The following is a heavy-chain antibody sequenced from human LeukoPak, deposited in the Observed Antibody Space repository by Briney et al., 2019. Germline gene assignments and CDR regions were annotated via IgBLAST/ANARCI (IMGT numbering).Heavy chain of an antibody. J-gene: IGHJ6*02. CDR1: GFTFSSYA. CDR2: ISGSGGST. CDR3: AKGSGYDRYYYGMDV. Sequence: PGGSLRLSCAASGFTFSSYAMSWVRQAPGKGLEWVSAISGSGGSTYYADSVKGRFTISRDNSKNTLYLQMNSLRAEDTAVYYRAKGSGYDRYYYGMDVWGQGTTVTVSS. V-gene: IGHV3-23*01. D-gene: IGHD5-12*01.